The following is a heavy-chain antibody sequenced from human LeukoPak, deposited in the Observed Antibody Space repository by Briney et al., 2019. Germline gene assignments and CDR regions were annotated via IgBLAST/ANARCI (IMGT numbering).Heavy chain of an antibody. Sequence: GGSLRLSCAASGFTFSSYAMSWVRQAPGKGLEWVSAISGSGGSTYYADSVKGRFTISRDNSKNTLYLQTNSLRAEDTAVYYCAKSSASAVVVVAVPDYWGQETLVTVSS. CDR1: GFTFSSYA. CDR3: AKSSASAVVVVAVPDY. D-gene: IGHD2-15*01. CDR2: ISGSGGST. V-gene: IGHV3-23*01. J-gene: IGHJ4*02.